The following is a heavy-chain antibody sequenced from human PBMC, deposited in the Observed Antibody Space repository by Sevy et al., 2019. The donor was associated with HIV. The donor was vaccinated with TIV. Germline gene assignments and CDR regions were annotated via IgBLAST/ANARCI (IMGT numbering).Heavy chain of an antibody. J-gene: IGHJ4*02. V-gene: IGHV1-2*02. CDR3: ARVQYYDFWSGSSPGPFDY. D-gene: IGHD3-3*01. CDR2: INPNSGGT. CDR1: GYSFTGYY. Sequence: ASVKVSCKASGYSFTGYYMHWVRQAPGQGLEWMGWINPNSGGTNFAQKFQGRVTMTRDTSISTAYMELSRLRSDDTAVYYCARVQYYDFWSGSSPGPFDYWGQGTLVTVSS.